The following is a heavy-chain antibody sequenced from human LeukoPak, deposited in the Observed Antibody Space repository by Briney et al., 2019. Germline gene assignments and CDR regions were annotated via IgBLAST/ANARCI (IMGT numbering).Heavy chain of an antibody. CDR3: ARVPESIAAAGSNDY. Sequence: PSETLSLTCTVSSASISTYYWSWIRQPPGKGLEWIGYIYHSGTSNYNPSLKSRVTMSVDTSKSQFSLSLSSVTSADTAVYYCARVPESIAAAGSNDYWGQGTLVTVSS. V-gene: IGHV4-59*01. CDR2: IYHSGTS. J-gene: IGHJ4*02. D-gene: IGHD6-13*01. CDR1: SASISTYY.